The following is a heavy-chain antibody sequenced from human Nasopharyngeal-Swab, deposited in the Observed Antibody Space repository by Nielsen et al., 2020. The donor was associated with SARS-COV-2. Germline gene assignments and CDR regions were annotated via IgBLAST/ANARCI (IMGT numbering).Heavy chain of an antibody. CDR1: GYTFTSYG. V-gene: IGHV1-18*01. CDR3: ARDSTGRGYCSSTSCYDLFGKYYYYGMDV. D-gene: IGHD2-2*01. Sequence: ASVKVSCKASGYTFTSYGISWVRQAPGQGLEWMGWISAYNGNTNYAQKLQGRVTMTTDTSTSTAYMELRSLRSDDTAVYYCARDSTGRGYCSSTSCYDLFGKYYYYGMDVWGQGTTVTVSS. J-gene: IGHJ6*02. CDR2: ISAYNGNT.